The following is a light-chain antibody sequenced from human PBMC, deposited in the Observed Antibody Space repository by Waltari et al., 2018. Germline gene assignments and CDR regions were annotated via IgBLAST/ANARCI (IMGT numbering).Light chain of an antibody. CDR1: SSNIGRYDI. J-gene: IGLJ2*01. Sequence: QSALTQPASVSGSPGQSITISCTGTSSNIGRYDIVSWYQQHPGKAPKLIIYQVSNRPSGVSDRFSGSKSGNTASLTISGLQAEDEADYSCCSSVGSSSFVVFGGGTKLTVL. V-gene: IGLV2-23*02. CDR2: QVS. CDR3: CSSVGSSSFVV.